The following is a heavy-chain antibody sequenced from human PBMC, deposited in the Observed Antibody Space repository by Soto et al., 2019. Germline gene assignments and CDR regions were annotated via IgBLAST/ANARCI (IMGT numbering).Heavy chain of an antibody. D-gene: IGHD3-16*01. J-gene: IGHJ6*03. CDR2: INHSGST. V-gene: IGHV4-34*01. CDR3: ATSPLGYYMDV. Sequence: SETLSLTCAVYGVSFSGYYWSWIRQPPGKGLEWIGEINHSGSTNYNPSLKSRVTISVDTSKNQFSLKLSSVTAADTAVYYCATSPLGYYMDVWGKGTTVTVSS. CDR1: GVSFSGYY.